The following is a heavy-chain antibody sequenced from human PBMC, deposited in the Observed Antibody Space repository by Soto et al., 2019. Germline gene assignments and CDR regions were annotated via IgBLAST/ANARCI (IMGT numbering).Heavy chain of an antibody. CDR1: GFTFSIYA. D-gene: IGHD6-19*01. V-gene: IGHV3-30-3*01. Sequence: PGGSLRLSCAASGFTFSIYAMHWVRQAPGKGLEWVAVISYDGSNKYYADSVKGRFTISRDNSKNTLYLQMNSLRAEDTAVYYCARDLVPLPAVAEVFDYWGQGTLVTVSS. J-gene: IGHJ4*02. CDR3: ARDLVPLPAVAEVFDY. CDR2: ISYDGSNK.